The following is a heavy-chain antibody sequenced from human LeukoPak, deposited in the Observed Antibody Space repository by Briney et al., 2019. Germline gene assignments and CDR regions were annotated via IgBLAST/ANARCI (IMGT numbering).Heavy chain of an antibody. Sequence: GGSLRLSCAASGFTFSSYAMSWVRQAPGKGLEWVSAISGSGGSTYYADSVKGRFTISRDNSKNTLYLQMNSLRAEDTAVYYCARKPGGSGSIGGFDYWGQGTLVTVSS. CDR2: ISGSGGST. CDR1: GFTFSSYA. D-gene: IGHD3-10*01. CDR3: ARKPGGSGSIGGFDY. V-gene: IGHV3-23*01. J-gene: IGHJ4*02.